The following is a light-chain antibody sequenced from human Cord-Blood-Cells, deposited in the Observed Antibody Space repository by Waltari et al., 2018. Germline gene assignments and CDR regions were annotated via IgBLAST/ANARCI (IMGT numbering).Light chain of an antibody. CDR3: QVWDSSSDHLV. J-gene: IGLJ2*01. V-gene: IGLV3-21*04. CDR2: YDS. CDR1: NIGSTS. Sequence: SYVLTHPPSVSVAPGKTARITCGGNNIGSTSVHWYQQKPGQAPVLVIYYDSDRPSGIPERFSGSNSGNTATLTINRVEAGDEADYYCQVWDSSSDHLVFGGGTKLTVL.